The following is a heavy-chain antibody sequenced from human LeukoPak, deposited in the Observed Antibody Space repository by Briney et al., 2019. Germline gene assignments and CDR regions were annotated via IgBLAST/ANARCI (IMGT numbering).Heavy chain of an antibody. CDR1: GGSISSGGYY. V-gene: IGHV4-30-2*03. J-gene: IGHJ5*02. CDR2: IYHSGST. Sequence: SQTLSLTCTVSGGSISSGGYYWSWIRQPPGKGLEWIGYIYHSGSTYYNPSLKSRVTISVDTSKNQFSLKLSSVTAADTAVYYCARRGLGCSSTSCSGHFDPWGQGTLVTVSS. CDR3: ARRGLGCSSTSCSGHFDP. D-gene: IGHD2-2*01.